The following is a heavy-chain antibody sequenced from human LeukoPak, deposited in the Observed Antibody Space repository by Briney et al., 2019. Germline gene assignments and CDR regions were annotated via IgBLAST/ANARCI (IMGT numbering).Heavy chain of an antibody. J-gene: IGHJ4*02. D-gene: IGHD2-21*02. CDR1: GFTFSSYA. CDR3: AKLLEFIVVVTASDY. Sequence: GGSLRLSCAASGFTFSSYAMSWVRQAPGKGLERVSAISGSGGSTYYADSVKGRFTISRDNSKNTLYLQMNSLRAEDTAVYYCAKLLEFIVVVTASDYWGQGTLVTVSS. CDR2: ISGSGGST. V-gene: IGHV3-23*01.